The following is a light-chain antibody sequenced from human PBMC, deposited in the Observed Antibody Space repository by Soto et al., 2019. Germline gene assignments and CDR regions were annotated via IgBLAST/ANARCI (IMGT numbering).Light chain of an antibody. CDR3: QQYNFWPPLT. CDR1: QSVNSN. CDR2: DAS. Sequence: EIVMTQSPATLSVSPGERATFSCRASQSVNSNLAWYRQKPGQAPRLLISDASTRATGVPARFSGSGYETEFTLNISRLQSEDSGIYYCQQYNFWPPLTFGGGTKVEIK. J-gene: IGKJ4*01. V-gene: IGKV3-15*01.